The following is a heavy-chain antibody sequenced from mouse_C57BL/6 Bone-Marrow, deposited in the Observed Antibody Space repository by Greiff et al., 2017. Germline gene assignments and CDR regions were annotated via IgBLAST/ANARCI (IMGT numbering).Heavy chain of an antibody. CDR2: ISSGGDYI. D-gene: IGHD1-1*01. CDR1: GFTFSSYA. CDR3: TTGRLRYYFDY. J-gene: IGHJ2*01. V-gene: IGHV5-9-1*02. Sequence: EVMLVESGAGLVKPGGSLKLSCAASGFTFSSYAMSWVRQTPEKRLEWVAYISSGGDYIYYADTVKGRFTISRDNARNTLYLQMSSLKSEDTARYYCTTGRLRYYFDYWGQGTTLTGSS.